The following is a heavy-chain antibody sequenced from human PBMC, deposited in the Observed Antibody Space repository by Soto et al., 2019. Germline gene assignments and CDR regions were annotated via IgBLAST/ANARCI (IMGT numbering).Heavy chain of an antibody. CDR2: IYWDDDK. D-gene: IGHD6-19*01. J-gene: IGHJ4*02. CDR3: AHSVVAGLGYYFDY. Sequence: QITLKESWPTPVKPTQTLPLACTFSGFSLNSTKVAVGLIRQPPGKALEWLALIYWDDDKRYSPVLKSRLTITKDTSKNQVVLTMTNMDPVDTATYYCAHSVVAGLGYYFDYWGQGTLVTVSS. V-gene: IGHV2-5*02. CDR1: GFSLNSTKVA.